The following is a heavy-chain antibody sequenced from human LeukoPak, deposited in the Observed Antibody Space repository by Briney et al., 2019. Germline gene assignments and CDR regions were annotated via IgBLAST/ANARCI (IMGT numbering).Heavy chain of an antibody. CDR3: ARDRRRWYNWNDPEIEMDVFDI. D-gene: IGHD1-20*01. CDR1: GYSISSGHY. CDR2: IYHSGNT. J-gene: IGHJ3*02. V-gene: IGHV4-38-2*02. Sequence: SETLSLTCTVSGYSISSGHYWGWIRQPPGKGLEWIGSIYHSGNTYYNPSLKSRVTISVDTSKNQFSLKLSSVTAADTAVYYCARDRRRWYNWNDPEIEMDVFDIWGQGTMVTVFS.